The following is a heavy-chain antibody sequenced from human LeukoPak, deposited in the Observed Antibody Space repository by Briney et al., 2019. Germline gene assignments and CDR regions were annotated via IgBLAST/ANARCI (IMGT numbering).Heavy chain of an antibody. CDR3: TKDSRDLYYFDY. CDR2: ISWNSGSI. V-gene: IGHV3-9*01. J-gene: IGHJ4*02. Sequence: GGSLRLSCAASGFTFDDYAMHWVRQAPGKGLEWVSGISWNSGSIGYADSVKGRFTISRDNAKNSLYLQMNSLRAEDTALYYCTKDSRDLYYFDYWGQGTLVTVSS. CDR1: GFTFDDYA.